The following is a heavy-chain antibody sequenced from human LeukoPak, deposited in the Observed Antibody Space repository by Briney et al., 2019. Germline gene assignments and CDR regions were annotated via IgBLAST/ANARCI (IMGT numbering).Heavy chain of an antibody. D-gene: IGHD1-26*01. CDR2: IYYGGST. CDR1: GGSVSRNSDY. J-gene: IGHJ4*02. Sequence: SETLSLTCTVSGGSVSRNSDYWGWIRQPPGKGLEWIGSIYYGGSTYYNPSLKSRVTISVDTSKNQFSLMVSSVTVADTGVYYCARHGVLGELIHFDYWGQGTLVTVSS. CDR3: ARHGVLGELIHFDY. V-gene: IGHV4-39*07.